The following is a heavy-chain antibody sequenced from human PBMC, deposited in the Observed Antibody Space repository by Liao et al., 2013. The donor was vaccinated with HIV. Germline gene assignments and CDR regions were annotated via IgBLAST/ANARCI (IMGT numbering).Heavy chain of an antibody. CDR2: INHSGSP. Sequence: QVQLQQWGAGLLNTSETLSLTCAVYGGPFSGFLWTWLRQSPGKGLEWIGEINHSGSPKYHPSLESRVIMSLDTSKKQFSLSLSSMTAADIGVYYCARGQTTRYHYYHGSGNPYFDSWGQGTPVTVSS. V-gene: IGHV4-34*02. D-gene: IGHD3-10*01. J-gene: IGHJ4*02. CDR1: GGPFSGFL. CDR3: ARGQTTRYHYYHGSGNPYFDS.